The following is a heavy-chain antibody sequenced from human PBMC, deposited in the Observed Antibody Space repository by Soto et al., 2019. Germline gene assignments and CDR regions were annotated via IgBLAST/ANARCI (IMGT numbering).Heavy chain of an antibody. Sequence: QLQLQESGPGLVKPSETLSLTCTVSGGPIRSSSHYWGWIRQSPGTVLEWIGSIDESGGSYYNPSLKSRVTISVVTSKNQFSLKLISVTGADSAIYYCAREGGYVDYWGQGTLVTVSS. CDR2: IDESGGS. D-gene: IGHD1-1*01. J-gene: IGHJ4*02. CDR3: AREGGYVDY. CDR1: GGPIRSSSHY. V-gene: IGHV4-39*02.